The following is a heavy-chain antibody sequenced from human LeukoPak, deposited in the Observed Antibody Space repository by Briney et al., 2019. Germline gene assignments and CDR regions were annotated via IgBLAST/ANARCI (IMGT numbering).Heavy chain of an antibody. D-gene: IGHD5-18*01. J-gene: IGHJ4*02. CDR1: GFALSAYW. CDR2: IKQDGTVQ. V-gene: IGHV3-7*03. CDR3: AKGDSYGYYGDY. Sequence: GGSLRLSCAASGFALSAYWMNWVRQAPGKGLQWLANIKQDGTVQHYVDSVKGRFTISRDNAKNSLFLQMNSLRAEDTAVYYCAKGDSYGYYGDYWGQGTLVTVSS.